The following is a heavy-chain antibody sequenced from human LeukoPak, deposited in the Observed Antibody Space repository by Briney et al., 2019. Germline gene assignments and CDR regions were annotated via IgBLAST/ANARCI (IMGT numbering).Heavy chain of an antibody. CDR2: IYYSGST. J-gene: IGHJ5*02. CDR1: GGSISSSSYY. Sequence: SETLSLTCTVSGGSISSSSYYWGWIRQPPGKGLEGIGRIYYSGSTYYNPSLKSRVIISVDTSKSQISLKLSSVTAADTAVYYCARQGRAAAGTYNWFDPWGQGTLVTVPS. CDR3: ARQGRAAAGTYNWFDP. D-gene: IGHD6-13*01. V-gene: IGHV4-39*01.